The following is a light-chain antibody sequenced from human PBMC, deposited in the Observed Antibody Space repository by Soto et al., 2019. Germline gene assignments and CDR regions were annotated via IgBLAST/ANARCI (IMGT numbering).Light chain of an antibody. Sequence: QSALTQPPSASGSPGQSVTLSCTGTSSDVGGYNYVSWYQQHPGKAPKLMISEVSKRPSGVPDRFSGSKSGNTASLTVSGLQAEDEADYYCSSFAGNNNLLFGGGTKVTVL. CDR3: SSFAGNNNLL. CDR1: SSDVGGYNY. CDR2: EVS. J-gene: IGLJ2*01. V-gene: IGLV2-8*01.